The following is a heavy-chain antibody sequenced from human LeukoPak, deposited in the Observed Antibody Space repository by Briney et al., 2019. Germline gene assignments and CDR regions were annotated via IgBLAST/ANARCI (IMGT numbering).Heavy chain of an antibody. CDR1: GFTFSSYS. Sequence: GGSLRLSCAASGFTFSSYSMNWVRQAPGKGLEWVSYISSSSSTIYYADSVKGRFTISRDNAKNSLYLQMNSLRDEDTAVYYCARDLAGDYDSSGYAAFDIWGQGTMVTVSS. J-gene: IGHJ3*02. CDR2: ISSSSSTI. V-gene: IGHV3-48*02. D-gene: IGHD3-22*01. CDR3: ARDLAGDYDSSGYAAFDI.